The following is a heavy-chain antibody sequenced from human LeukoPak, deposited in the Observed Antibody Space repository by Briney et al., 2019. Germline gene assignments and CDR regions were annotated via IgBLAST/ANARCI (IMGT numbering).Heavy chain of an antibody. CDR3: AKDPSGQWLVGFDY. V-gene: IGHV3-30*02. CDR1: GFTFSSYG. Sequence: GGSLRLSCAASGFTFSSYGMHWVRQAPGKGLEWVAFIRYDGSNKYYADSVKGRFTISRDNSKNTLYLQMNSLRAEDTAVYYCAKDPSGQWLVGFDYWGQGTLVTVSS. CDR2: IRYDGSNK. J-gene: IGHJ4*02. D-gene: IGHD6-19*01.